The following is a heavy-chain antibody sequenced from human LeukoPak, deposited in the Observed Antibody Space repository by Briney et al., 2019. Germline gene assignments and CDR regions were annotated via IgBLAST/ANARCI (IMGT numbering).Heavy chain of an antibody. J-gene: IGHJ5*02. CDR3: ARVNSSSRRWFDP. V-gene: IGHV4-4*02. CDR1: GGSISNSNW. D-gene: IGHD6-6*01. CDR2: IYHSGST. Sequence: SETLSLTCAVSGGSISNSNWWGWVRQPPGKGLEWIGKIYHSGSTNYNSSLKSRVTISVDKSKNQFSLELSSVTAADTAVYYCARVNSSSRRWFDPWGQGTLVTVSS.